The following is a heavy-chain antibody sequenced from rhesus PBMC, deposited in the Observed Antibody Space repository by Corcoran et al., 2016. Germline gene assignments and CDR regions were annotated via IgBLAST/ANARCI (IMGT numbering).Heavy chain of an antibody. CDR3: AREGWNYYYNRFDV. CDR1: GGSISSNY. CDR2: ISGSGGST. Sequence: QLQLQESGPGLVKPSETLSLTCAVSGGSISSNYWSWIRQPPGKGLEWIGRISGSGGSTDYNPPRKSRVTSSTDTAKNQFSLKRSSVTAADTAVYYCAREGWNYYYNRFDVWGPGVLVTVSS. V-gene: IGHV4-173*01. D-gene: IGHD1-1*01. J-gene: IGHJ5-1*01.